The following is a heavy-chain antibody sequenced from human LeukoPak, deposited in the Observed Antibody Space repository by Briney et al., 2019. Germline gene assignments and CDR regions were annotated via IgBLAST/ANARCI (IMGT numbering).Heavy chain of an antibody. CDR3: ARDPYCSSTSCYHYFDY. CDR2: ISYDGSNK. J-gene: IGHJ4*02. Sequence: GGSLRLSCAASGFTFSSYAMHWVRQAPGKGLEWVAVISYDGSNKYYADFVKGRFTISRDNSKNTLYLQMNSLRAEDTAVYYCARDPYCSSTSCYHYFDYWGQGTLVTVSS. D-gene: IGHD2-2*01. V-gene: IGHV3-30-3*01. CDR1: GFTFSSYA.